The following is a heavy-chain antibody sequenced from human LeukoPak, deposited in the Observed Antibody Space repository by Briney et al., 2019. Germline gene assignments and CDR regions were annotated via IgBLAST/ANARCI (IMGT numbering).Heavy chain of an antibody. CDR2: INSDGSST. CDR1: KFTFSNYW. CDR3: ARDLGDYPNTHWFDP. V-gene: IGHV3-74*03. D-gene: IGHD4-17*01. J-gene: IGHJ5*02. Sequence: GGSLRLSCAASKFTFSNYWMHWVRQAPGRGLVWVSRINSDGSSTKYADSVKGRFTISRDNAKNTLYLQMNSLRAEDTAIYYCARDLGDYPNTHWFDPWGQGTLVTVSS.